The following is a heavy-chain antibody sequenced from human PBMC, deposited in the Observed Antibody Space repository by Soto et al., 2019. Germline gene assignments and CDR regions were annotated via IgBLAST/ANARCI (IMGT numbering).Heavy chain of an antibody. D-gene: IGHD3-9*01. CDR1: GGSISGYY. CDR3: ARGKLRYFDWLPFDP. Sequence: SETMSLTCAVYGGSISGYYWSWISQTPGKGLEWIGEINHSGSTNYNPSLKSRVTISVDTSKNQFSLKLSSVTAADTAVYYCARGKLRYFDWLPFDPWGQGTLVTVSS. CDR2: INHSGST. V-gene: IGHV4-34*01. J-gene: IGHJ5*02.